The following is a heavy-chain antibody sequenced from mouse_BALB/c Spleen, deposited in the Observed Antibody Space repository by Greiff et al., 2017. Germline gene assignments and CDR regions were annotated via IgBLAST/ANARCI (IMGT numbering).Heavy chain of an antibody. CDR1: GFTFSSFG. J-gene: IGHJ4*01. Sequence: EVKVVESGGGLVQPGGSRKLSCAASGFTFSSFGMHWVRQAPEKGLEWVAYISSGSSTIYYADTVKGRFTISRDNPKNTLFLQMTSLRSEDTAMYYCARWLLDAMDYWGQGTSVTVSS. CDR2: ISSGSSTI. V-gene: IGHV5-17*02. CDR3: ARWLLDAMDY. D-gene: IGHD2-3*01.